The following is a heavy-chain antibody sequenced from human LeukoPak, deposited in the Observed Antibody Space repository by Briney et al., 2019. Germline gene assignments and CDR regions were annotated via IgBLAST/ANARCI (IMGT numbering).Heavy chain of an antibody. CDR3: ATYRTSFIYWYFDL. J-gene: IGHJ2*01. Sequence: SETLSLTCTVSGGSISSYYWNWIRQPAGRGLEWIGRIYTSGSTNYNPSLKSRVSLSVDTSKNQFSLELSSVTAADTAVYYCATYRTSFIYWYFDLWGRGTLVTVSS. D-gene: IGHD2-2*01. CDR2: IYTSGST. V-gene: IGHV4-4*07. CDR1: GGSISSYY.